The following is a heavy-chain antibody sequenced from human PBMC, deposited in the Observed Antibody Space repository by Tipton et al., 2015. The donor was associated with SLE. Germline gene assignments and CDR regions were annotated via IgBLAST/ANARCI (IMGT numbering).Heavy chain of an antibody. V-gene: IGHV4-39*01. CDR1: GGSISGTHYY. CDR2: ITNNGNT. CDR3: ARHDTNYGRNWFDP. J-gene: IGHJ5*02. Sequence: TLSLTCSVSGGSISGTHYYWDWFRQPPGKGPEWIGRITNNGNTYYIPSLQSRVTMSVDTSKNHFSLKLSSVTAADTAVYYCARHDTNYGRNWFDPWGQGTLVTVSS. D-gene: IGHD2-8*01.